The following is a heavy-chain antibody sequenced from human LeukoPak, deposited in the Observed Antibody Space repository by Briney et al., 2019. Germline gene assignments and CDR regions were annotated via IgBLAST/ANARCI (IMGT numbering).Heavy chain of an antibody. V-gene: IGHV4-39*01. CDR1: GGSLSSSSYY. CDR2: IYYSGST. J-gene: IGHJ3*02. D-gene: IGHD3-3*01. Sequence: SETLSLTCTVSGGSLSSSSYYWGWIRQPPGKGLEWIGSIYYSGSTYYNPSLKSRVTISVDTSKNQFSLKQSSVTAADTAVYYCARVPLPLFGAASGAFDIWGQGTMVTVSS. CDR3: ARVPLPLFGAASGAFDI.